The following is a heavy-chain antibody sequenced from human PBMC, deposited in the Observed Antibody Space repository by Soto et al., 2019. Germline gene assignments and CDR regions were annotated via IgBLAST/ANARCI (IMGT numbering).Heavy chain of an antibody. D-gene: IGHD1-26*01. J-gene: IGHJ6*02. CDR2: IIPIFGTA. V-gene: IGHV1-69*06. Sequence: SVKVSCKASGGTFSSYAISWVRQAPGQGLEWMGGIIPIFGTANYAQKFQGRVTITADKSTSTAYMELSSLRSEDTAVYYCARGATNWYYYYGMDVWGQGTTVTVSS. CDR1: GGTFSSYA. CDR3: ARGATNWYYYYGMDV.